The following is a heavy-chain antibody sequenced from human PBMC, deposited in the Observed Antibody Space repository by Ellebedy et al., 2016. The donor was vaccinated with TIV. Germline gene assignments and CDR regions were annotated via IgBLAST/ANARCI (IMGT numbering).Heavy chain of an antibody. CDR3: ARAFNSYYFDV. Sequence: GGSLRLSCATSGFTFSSYGLHWVRQAPGKGLEWVTFISYDRSDITYADSVKGRFTISRDNSKNTLFLQMNNLRTDDTAVYYCARAFNSYYFDVWGRGTLVTVSS. CDR2: ISYDRSDI. CDR1: GFTFSSYG. D-gene: IGHD2-21*01. V-gene: IGHV3-30*03. J-gene: IGHJ2*01.